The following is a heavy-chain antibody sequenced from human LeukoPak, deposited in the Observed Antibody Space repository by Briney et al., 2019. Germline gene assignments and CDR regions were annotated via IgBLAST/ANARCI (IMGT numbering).Heavy chain of an antibody. J-gene: IGHJ3*02. D-gene: IGHD3-22*01. CDR3: ARLAYYYDSSGTPGFDAFDI. V-gene: IGHV3-53*04. Sequence: PGGSLRLSCAASGFTVSSNYMSWVRQAPGKGLEWVSVIYSGGSTYYADSVKGRFPISRHNSKNTLYLQMNSLRAEDTAVYYCARLAYYYDSSGTPGFDAFDIWGQGTMVTVSS. CDR2: IYSGGST. CDR1: GFTVSSNY.